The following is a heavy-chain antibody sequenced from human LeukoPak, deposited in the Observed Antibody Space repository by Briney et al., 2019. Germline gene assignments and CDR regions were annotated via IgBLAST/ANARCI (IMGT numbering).Heavy chain of an antibody. CDR2: ISGSGGST. CDR3: AKNSPHYYDSSGPFDY. Sequence: PGGSLRLSCAASGFTFSSYAMSWARQAPGKGLEWVSAISGSGGSTYYADSVKGRFTISRDNSKNTLYLQMNSLRAEDTAVYYCAKNSPHYYDSSGPFDYWGQGTLVTVSS. D-gene: IGHD3-22*01. J-gene: IGHJ4*02. CDR1: GFTFSSYA. V-gene: IGHV3-23*01.